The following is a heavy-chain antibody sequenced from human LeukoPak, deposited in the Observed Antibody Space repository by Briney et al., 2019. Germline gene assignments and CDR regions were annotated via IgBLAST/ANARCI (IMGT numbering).Heavy chain of an antibody. CDR3: TTTTVTTWDAFDI. CDR2: IKSNTDGATT. V-gene: IGHV3-15*01. CDR1: GFTVSTNY. J-gene: IGHJ3*02. D-gene: IGHD4-17*01. Sequence: GGSLRLSCAASGFTVSTNYMSWVRQTPGKGLEWVGRIKSNTDGATTDYAAPVKGRFTISRDDSKNTLYLQMNSLKTEDTAVYYCTTTTVTTWDAFDIWGQGTMVTVSS.